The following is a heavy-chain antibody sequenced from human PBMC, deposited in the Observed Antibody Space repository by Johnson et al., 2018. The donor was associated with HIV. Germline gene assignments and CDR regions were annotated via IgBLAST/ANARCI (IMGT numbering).Heavy chain of an antibody. D-gene: IGHD4-23*01. Sequence: QVQLVESGGGLVKPGGSLRLSCAASGFTFSDYYMSWIRQAPGQGLEWVSYISSSGSTIYYADSVKGRFTISRDNAKNSLYLQMNSLKTEDTAVYYCTTKTTVVTLGFDIWGQGTMVTVSS. CDR3: TTKTTVVTLGFDI. V-gene: IGHV3-11*01. CDR2: ISSSGSTI. J-gene: IGHJ3*02. CDR1: GFTFSDYY.